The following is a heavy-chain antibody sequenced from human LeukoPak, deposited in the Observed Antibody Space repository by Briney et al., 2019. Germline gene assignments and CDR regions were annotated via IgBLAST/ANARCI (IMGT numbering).Heavy chain of an antibody. CDR1: GFTFSSHA. CDR2: ISSDGSYK. Sequence: GGSLRLSCAASGFTFSSHALHWVRQAPGKGLEWVAVISSDGSYKYYADSVKGRFTISRDNSKNTLYLQMNSLRAEDTAVYYCARTGYYPYYFDYWGQGTLVTVSS. V-gene: IGHV3-30*14. D-gene: IGHD3-9*01. CDR3: ARTGYYPYYFDY. J-gene: IGHJ4*02.